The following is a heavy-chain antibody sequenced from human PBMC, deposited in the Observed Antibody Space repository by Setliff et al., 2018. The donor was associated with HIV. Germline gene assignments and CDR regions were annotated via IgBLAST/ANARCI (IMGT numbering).Heavy chain of an antibody. J-gene: IGHJ5*02. CDR2: INAGNGNT. CDR3: ARERGEYSSGWYQSVQSENWFDP. V-gene: IGHV1-3*01. D-gene: IGHD6-19*01. Sequence: ASVKVSCKASGYTFTSYAMHWVRQAPGQRLEWMGWINAGNGNTKYSQKFQGRVTITRDTSASTAYMELSSLRSEDTAVYCCARERGEYSSGWYQSVQSENWFDPWGQGTLVTVSS. CDR1: GYTFTSYA.